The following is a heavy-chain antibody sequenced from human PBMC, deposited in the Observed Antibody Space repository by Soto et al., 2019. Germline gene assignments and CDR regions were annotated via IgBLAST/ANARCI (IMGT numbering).Heavy chain of an antibody. D-gene: IGHD3-9*01. V-gene: IGHV3-48*01. CDR3: ARAIDPGLRYFDWLLYSPDY. CDR1: GFTFSSYS. J-gene: IGHJ4*02. CDR2: ISSSSSTI. Sequence: GGSLRLSCAASGFTFSSYSMNWVRQAPGKGLEWVSYISSSSSTIYYADSVKGRFTISRDNAKNSLYLQMNSLRAEDTAVYYCARAIDPGLRYFDWLLYSPDYWGQGTLVTVSS.